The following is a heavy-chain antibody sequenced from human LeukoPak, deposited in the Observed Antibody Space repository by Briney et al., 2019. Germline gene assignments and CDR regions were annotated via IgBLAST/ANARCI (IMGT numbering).Heavy chain of an antibody. CDR1: GFTFGDYL. J-gene: IGHJ4*02. Sequence: GGSLRLSCTASGFTFGDYLMSWFRQAPGKGLEWIGFISGGTTEYAASVKCRFTISRDDSTSIAYLQMNSLTTEDTAVYYCSRGSGWLSVYWGQGTLVTVSS. CDR2: ISGGTT. D-gene: IGHD6-19*01. CDR3: SRGSGWLSVY. V-gene: IGHV3-49*03.